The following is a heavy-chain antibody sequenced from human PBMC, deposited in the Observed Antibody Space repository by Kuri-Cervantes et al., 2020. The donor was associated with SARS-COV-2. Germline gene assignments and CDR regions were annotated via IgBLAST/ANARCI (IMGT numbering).Heavy chain of an antibody. CDR1: GITFSSYG. Sequence: SLMISCAASGITFSSYGMHWVRQAPGKGLEWVANVKHDGSEKYYVDSVKGRFTISRDNAKNSLYLQMNSLRGEDTAVYYCARMKKDYYDSSGYPDYWGQGTLVTVSS. CDR3: ARMKKDYYDSSGYPDY. D-gene: IGHD3-22*01. V-gene: IGHV3-7*01. CDR2: VKHDGSEK. J-gene: IGHJ4*02.